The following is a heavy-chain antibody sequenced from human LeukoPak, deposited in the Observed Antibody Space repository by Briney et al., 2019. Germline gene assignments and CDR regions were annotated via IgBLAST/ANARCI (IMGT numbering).Heavy chain of an antibody. D-gene: IGHD3-22*01. Sequence: ESGGSLRLSCAASGFTFSSYGMHWVRQAPGKGLEWVAVISYDGSNKYYADSVKGRFTISRDNSKNTLYLQMNSLRAEDTAVYYCASSDYYDSSGIHYWGQGTLVTVSS. V-gene: IGHV3-30*03. J-gene: IGHJ4*02. CDR1: GFTFSSYG. CDR2: ISYDGSNK. CDR3: ASSDYYDSSGIHY.